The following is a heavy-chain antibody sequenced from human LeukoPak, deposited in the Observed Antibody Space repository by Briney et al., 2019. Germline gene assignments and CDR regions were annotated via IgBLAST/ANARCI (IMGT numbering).Heavy chain of an antibody. Sequence: GGSLRLSCAASGFTFDDYAMHWVRQAPGKGLEWVSGISWNSGSIGYADSVKGRFTISRDNAKNSLYLQMNSLRAEDTALYYCAKDSLGVSDSYNWFDPWGQGTLVTVSS. CDR1: GFTFDDYA. J-gene: IGHJ5*02. CDR2: ISWNSGSI. V-gene: IGHV3-9*01. D-gene: IGHD3-10*01. CDR3: AKDSLGVSDSYNWFDP.